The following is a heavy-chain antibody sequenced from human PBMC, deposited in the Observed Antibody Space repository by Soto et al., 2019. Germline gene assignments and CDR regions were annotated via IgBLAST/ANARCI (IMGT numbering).Heavy chain of an antibody. CDR1: GGSISSYY. J-gene: IGHJ4*02. Sequence: SETLSLTCTVSGGSISSYYWSWIRQSPGKGLEWIGYIYYSGSTNYNPSLKSRVTISVDTSKNQLSLKLSSVTAADTAVYYCARSKSGYRYLFDYWGQGTLVTVSS. CDR2: IYYSGST. V-gene: IGHV4-59*01. D-gene: IGHD5-18*01. CDR3: ARSKSGYRYLFDY.